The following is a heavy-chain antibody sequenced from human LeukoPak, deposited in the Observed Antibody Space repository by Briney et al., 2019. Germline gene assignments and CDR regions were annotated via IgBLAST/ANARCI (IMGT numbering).Heavy chain of an antibody. J-gene: IGHJ5*02. D-gene: IGHD3-10*01. CDR3: ARGITMVRGVVYNWFDP. V-gene: IGHV1-2*02. CDR2: INPNSGGT. Sequence: ASVKVSCKASGYTSTCYYMHWVRQAPGQGLEWMGWINPNSGGTNYAQKFQGRVTMTRDTSISTAYMELSRLRSDDTAVYYCARGITMVRGVVYNWFDPWGQGTLVTVSS. CDR1: GYTSTCYY.